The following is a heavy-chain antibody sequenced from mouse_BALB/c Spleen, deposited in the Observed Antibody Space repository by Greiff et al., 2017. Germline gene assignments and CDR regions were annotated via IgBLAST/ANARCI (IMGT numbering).Heavy chain of an antibody. J-gene: IGHJ4*01. CDR2: ISDGGSYT. V-gene: IGHV5-4*02. Sequence: DVMLVESGGGLVKPGGSLKLSCAASGFTFSDYYMYWVRQTPEKRLEWVATISDGGSYTYYPDSVKGRFTISRDNAKNNLYLQMSSLKSEDTAMYYCARLEGYAMDYWGQGTSVTVSS. CDR3: ARLEGYAMDY. CDR1: GFTFSDYY.